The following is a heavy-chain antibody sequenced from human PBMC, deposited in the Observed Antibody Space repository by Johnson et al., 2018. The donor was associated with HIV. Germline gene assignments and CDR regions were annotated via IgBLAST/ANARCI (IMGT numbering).Heavy chain of an antibody. J-gene: IGHJ3*02. CDR3: ARDLYDFWSASPGSDAFDI. Sequence: QVQLVESGGGVVQPGRSLRLSCAASGFTFSSYGMHWVRQAPGKGLAWVAVIWYDGSNKYYADSVKGRFTISRDNSKTTLYLQMNSLRAEDTAVYYCARDLYDFWSASPGSDAFDIWGQGTMVTVSS. V-gene: IGHV3-30*19. CDR1: GFTFSSYG. CDR2: IWYDGSNK. D-gene: IGHD3-3*01.